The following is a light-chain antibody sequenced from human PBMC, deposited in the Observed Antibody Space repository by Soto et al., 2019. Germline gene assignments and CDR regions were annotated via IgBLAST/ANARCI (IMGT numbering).Light chain of an antibody. CDR2: GAS. V-gene: IGKV3-15*01. J-gene: IGKJ1*01. CDR3: QQYQNWPPLT. CDR1: QSVNSN. Sequence: EIVMTQSPSTLSLSPGERATLSCRASQSVNSNLAWYQQKPGQSPRLLIHGASTRSTGIPARFSSSGSGTEFTLTISSLQSEDFAVYYCQQYQNWPPLTFGQGTKVDIK.